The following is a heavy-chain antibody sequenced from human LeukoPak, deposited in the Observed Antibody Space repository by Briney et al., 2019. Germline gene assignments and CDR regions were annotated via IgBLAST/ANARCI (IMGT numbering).Heavy chain of an antibody. CDR2: LSSNSYYI. Sequence: GGSLRLSCATSGFTFSRYTMNWVRQAPGKGLEWVSSLSSNSYYIYYADSVKGRFIISRDNAKNSLYLQMNSLRAEDTAVYYCAKGSIVATIPSDYWGQGTLVTVSS. V-gene: IGHV3-21*04. CDR3: AKGSIVATIPSDY. D-gene: IGHD5-12*01. J-gene: IGHJ4*02. CDR1: GFTFSRYT.